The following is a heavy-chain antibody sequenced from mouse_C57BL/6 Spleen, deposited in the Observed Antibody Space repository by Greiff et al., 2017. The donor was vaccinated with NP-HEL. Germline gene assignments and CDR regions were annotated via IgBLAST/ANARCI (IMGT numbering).Heavy chain of an antibody. CDR1: GFTFSDYG. CDR3: ARDSLYAMDY. J-gene: IGHJ4*01. V-gene: IGHV5-17*01. CDR2: ISSGSSTN. Sequence: EVKLMESGGGLAKPGGSLKLSCAASGFTFSDYGMHWVRQAPEKGLEWVAYISSGSSTNNYADTVKGRVTISRDNAKTTLFLQMTSLRSEDTAMYYCARDSLYAMDYWGQGTSVTVSS.